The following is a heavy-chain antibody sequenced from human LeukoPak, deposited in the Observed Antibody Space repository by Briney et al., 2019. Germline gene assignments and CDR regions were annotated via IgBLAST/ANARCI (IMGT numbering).Heavy chain of an antibody. CDR3: ARDLDSSSWWNWFDP. D-gene: IGHD6-13*01. CDR1: GFSFSTYW. Sequence: PGGSLRLSCVASGFSFSTYWMSWVRQAPGKGLEWVANIKEDGSEKKYVDSVKGRFTISRDNAKNSLYLQTNSLRADDTAMYYCARDLDSSSWWNWFDPWGQGTLVTVSS. J-gene: IGHJ5*02. CDR2: IKEDGSEK. V-gene: IGHV3-7*01.